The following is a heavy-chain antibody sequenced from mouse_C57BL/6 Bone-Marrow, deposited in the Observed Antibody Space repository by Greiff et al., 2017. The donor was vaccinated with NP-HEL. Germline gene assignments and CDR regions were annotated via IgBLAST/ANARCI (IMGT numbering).Heavy chain of an antibody. D-gene: IGHD4-1*01. CDR3: ARDNQTGTGAYYFDY. J-gene: IGHJ2*01. CDR1: GFTFSDYY. Sequence: EVKLVESEGGLVQPGSSMKLSCTASGFTFSDYYMAWVRQVPEKGLEWVANINYDGSSTYYLDSLKSRFIISRDNAKNILYLQMSSLKSEDTATYYCARDNQTGTGAYYFDYWGQGTTLTVSS. V-gene: IGHV5-16*01. CDR2: INYDGSST.